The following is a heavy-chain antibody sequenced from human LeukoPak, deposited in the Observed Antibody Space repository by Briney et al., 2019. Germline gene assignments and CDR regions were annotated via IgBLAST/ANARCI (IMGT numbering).Heavy chain of an antibody. CDR2: ISGSGGSA. Sequence: PGGSLRLSCAASGFSFNTFEMNWVRQAPGKGLEWVSIISGSGGSADYADSVRGRFTISRDNSKNTLYLQMHSLRAEDTAVYYCAKGRGYSGYDVDYWGQGTLVTVSS. J-gene: IGHJ4*02. V-gene: IGHV3-23*01. CDR3: AKGRGYSGYDVDY. D-gene: IGHD5-12*01. CDR1: GFSFNTFE.